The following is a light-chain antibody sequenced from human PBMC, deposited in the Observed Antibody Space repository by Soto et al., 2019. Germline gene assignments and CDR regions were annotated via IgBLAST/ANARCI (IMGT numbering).Light chain of an antibody. V-gene: IGLV2-14*03. CDR2: EVS. Sequence: QSVLTRPAPVSGSPGQSISISCTGTSSDVGAYDYVSWYQQHPDKAPKLMIYEVSNRPSGVSNRFSGSKSVNTATLTISGLQADDEADYYCSSYTSSSTRVFGTGTKVTVL. J-gene: IGLJ1*01. CDR1: SSDVGAYDY. CDR3: SSYTSSSTRV.